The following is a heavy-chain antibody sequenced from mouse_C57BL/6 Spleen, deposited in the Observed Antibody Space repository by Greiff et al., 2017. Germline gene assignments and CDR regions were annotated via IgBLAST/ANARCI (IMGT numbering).Heavy chain of an antibody. CDR1: GYAFTNYL. CDR2: INPGSGGT. D-gene: IGHD1-1*01. V-gene: IGHV1-54*01. Sequence: QESGAELVRPGTSVKVSCKASGYAFTNYLIEWVKQRPGQGLEWIGVINPGSGGTNYNEKFKGKATLTADKSSSTAYMQLSSLTSEDSAVYFCASKSITTVEFYYAMDYWGQGTSVTVSS. CDR3: ASKSITTVEFYYAMDY. J-gene: IGHJ4*01.